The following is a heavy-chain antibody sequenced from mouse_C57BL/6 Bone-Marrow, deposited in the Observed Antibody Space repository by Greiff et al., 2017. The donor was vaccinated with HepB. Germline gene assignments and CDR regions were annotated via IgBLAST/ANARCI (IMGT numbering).Heavy chain of an antibody. J-gene: IGHJ1*03. D-gene: IGHD3-3*01. CDR1: GYSITSGYY. Sequence: VQLKESGPGLVKPSQSLSLTCSVTGYSITSGYYWNWIRQFPGNKLEWMGYISYDGSNNYNPSLKNRISITRDTSKNQFFLKLNSVTTEDTATYYCARSCWYFDVWGTGTTVTVSS. CDR2: ISYDGSN. V-gene: IGHV3-6*01. CDR3: ARSCWYFDV.